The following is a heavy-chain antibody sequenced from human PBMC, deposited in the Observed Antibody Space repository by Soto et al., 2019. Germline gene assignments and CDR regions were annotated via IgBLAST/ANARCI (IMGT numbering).Heavy chain of an antibody. CDR1: GFTFSSYT. CDR2: ISYDGSDK. J-gene: IGHJ4*02. D-gene: IGHD6-19*01. V-gene: IGHV3-30*04. CDR3: AREHSMAVAASGY. Sequence: GGSLRLSCAASGFTFSSYTMHWVRQTPGKGLERVAVISYDGSDKYYADSVKGRFTISRDNSKNSLYLQMNSLRVEDTSVYSCAREHSMAVAASGYWGQGILVTVSS.